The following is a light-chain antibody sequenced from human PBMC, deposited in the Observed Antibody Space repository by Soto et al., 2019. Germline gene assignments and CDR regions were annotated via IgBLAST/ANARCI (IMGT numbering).Light chain of an antibody. CDR2: DVS. V-gene: IGLV2-14*03. Sequence: QSALTQPASVSGSPGQSITISCTGTSSDIGAFTFVSWYQQHPGKAPKLMIFDVSRRPSGVSHRFSGSKSGNTASLTISRLAADDDDDYYCTSYTSSSPQVFGRGTKLTVL. J-gene: IGLJ1*01. CDR1: SSDIGAFTF. CDR3: TSYTSSSPQV.